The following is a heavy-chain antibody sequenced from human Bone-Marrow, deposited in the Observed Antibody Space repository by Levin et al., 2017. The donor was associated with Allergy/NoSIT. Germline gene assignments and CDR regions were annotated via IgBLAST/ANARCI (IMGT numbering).Heavy chain of an antibody. CDR3: ARSFGVVTTIDY. D-gene: IGHD3-3*01. V-gene: IGHV5-51*01. CDR1: GSSFTSYW. Sequence: GGSLRLSCKGSGSSFTSYWIGWVRQMPGKGLEWMWIIYPGDSDTRYSPSFQGQVTISADKSISTAYLQWSSLKASDTAMYYCARSFGVVTTIDYWGQGTLVTVSS. CDR2: IYPGDSDT. J-gene: IGHJ4*02.